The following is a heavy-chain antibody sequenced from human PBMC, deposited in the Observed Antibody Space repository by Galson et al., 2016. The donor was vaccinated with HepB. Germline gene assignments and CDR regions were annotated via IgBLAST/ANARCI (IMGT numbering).Heavy chain of an antibody. CDR3: ARASWGFPTNFDF. CDR2: ISVYNGNT. J-gene: IGHJ4*02. D-gene: IGHD3-16*01. Sequence: SVKVSCKASGYTFNMYGITWVRQAPGQGLEWMGWISVYNGNTKYEEKLQGRVTMTTDTSTSTAYMELRSLRSNYMAVYYCARASWGFPTNFDFWGQGTLVTVSS. V-gene: IGHV1-18*03. CDR1: GYTFNMYG.